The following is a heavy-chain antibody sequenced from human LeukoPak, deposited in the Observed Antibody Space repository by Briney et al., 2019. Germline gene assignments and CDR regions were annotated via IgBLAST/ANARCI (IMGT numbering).Heavy chain of an antibody. D-gene: IGHD6-13*01. CDR3: ARGGIAAPGGDYYFDY. J-gene: IGHJ4*02. Sequence: SETLSLTCAVYGGSFSGYYWSWIRLPPGKGLEWIGEINHSGSTNYNPSLKSRVTISVDTSKNQFSLKLSSVTAADTAVYYCARGGIAAPGGDYYFDYWGQGTLVTVSS. V-gene: IGHV4-34*01. CDR1: GGSFSGYY. CDR2: INHSGST.